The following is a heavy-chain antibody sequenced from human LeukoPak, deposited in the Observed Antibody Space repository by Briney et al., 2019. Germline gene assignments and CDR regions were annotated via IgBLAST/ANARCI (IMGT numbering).Heavy chain of an antibody. V-gene: IGHV4-59*01. CDR1: GVAISSYS. D-gene: IGHD3-22*01. CDR2: IYYHGST. CDR3: ARDNDRTGYPGSWFDP. J-gene: IGHJ5*02. Sequence: SETLSPTCTLSGVAISSYSCSWVRHPPRKGLGWVVEIYYHGSTNYNPSPKSRVTISIDTSKNPFSLKLRSVTAADTAMYYCARDNDRTGYPGSWFDPWGQGTLVTVSS.